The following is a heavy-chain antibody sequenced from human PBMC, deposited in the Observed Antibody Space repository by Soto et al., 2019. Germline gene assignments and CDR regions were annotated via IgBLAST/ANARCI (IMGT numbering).Heavy chain of an antibody. D-gene: IGHD4-17*01. CDR3: VHHGGDPYYHDF. Sequence: SETQSLTCAVSGGSLSSSSWWSWVRQPPGKALEWLGEIYYSGSTKYNPSLNSRVTISADQSKNDFSLRLSSVTAADTAVYYCVHHGGDPYYHDFWGQGMLVTVSS. CDR1: GGSLSSSSW. V-gene: IGHV4-4*02. J-gene: IGHJ4*02. CDR2: IYYSGST.